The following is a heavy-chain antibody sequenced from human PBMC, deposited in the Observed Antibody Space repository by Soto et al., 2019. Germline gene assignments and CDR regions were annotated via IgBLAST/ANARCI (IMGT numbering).Heavy chain of an antibody. V-gene: IGHV4-59*01. Sequence: PSETLSLTCTVSGGSISSYYWSWIRQPPGKGLEWIGYIYYSGSTNYNPSLKSRVTISVDTSKNQFSLKLSSVTAADTAVYYCARGKIAARHSFDYWGQGTLVTVSS. CDR1: GGSISSYY. CDR3: ARGKIAARHSFDY. CDR2: IYYSGST. D-gene: IGHD6-6*01. J-gene: IGHJ4*02.